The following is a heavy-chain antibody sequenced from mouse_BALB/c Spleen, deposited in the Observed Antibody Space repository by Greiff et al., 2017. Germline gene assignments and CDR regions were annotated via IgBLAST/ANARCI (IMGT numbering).Heavy chain of an antibody. J-gene: IGHJ2*01. Sequence: VQLKESGGGLVQPGGSLKLSCAASGFTFSSYGMSWVRQTPDKRLELVATINSNGGSTYYPDSVKGRFTISRDNAKNTLYLQMSSLKSEDTAMYYCARDRSYDYWGQGTTLTVSS. CDR1: GFTFSSYG. V-gene: IGHV5-6-3*01. CDR2: INSNGGST. D-gene: IGHD2-14*01. CDR3: ARDRSYDY.